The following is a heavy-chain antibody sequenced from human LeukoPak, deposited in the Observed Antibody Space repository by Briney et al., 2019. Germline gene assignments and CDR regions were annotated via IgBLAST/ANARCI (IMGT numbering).Heavy chain of an antibody. CDR3: ARDWASMVRGVIDI. V-gene: IGHV4-30-4*01. D-gene: IGHD3-10*01. CDR2: IYYSGST. CDR1: GGSISSGDYY. J-gene: IGHJ3*02. Sequence: SQTLSLTCTVSGGSISSGDYYWSWIRQPPGKGLEWIGYIYYSGSTYYNPSLKSRVTISVDTSKNQFSLKLNSVTAADTAVYYCARDWASMVRGVIDIWGQGTMVTVSS.